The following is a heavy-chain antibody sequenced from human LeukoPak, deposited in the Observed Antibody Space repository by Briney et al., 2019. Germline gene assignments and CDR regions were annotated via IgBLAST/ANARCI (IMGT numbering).Heavy chain of an antibody. Sequence: GGCLRLSCAASGFTFSNAWMSWVRQAPGKGLEWVGRIKSKTDGGTTDYAAPVKGRFTISRDDSKNTLYLQMNSLKTEDTAVYYCTTGESSSTVDVWGKGTTVTVSS. V-gene: IGHV3-15*01. CDR1: GFTFSNAW. CDR2: IKSKTDGGTT. J-gene: IGHJ6*04. D-gene: IGHD1-26*01. CDR3: TTGESSSTVDV.